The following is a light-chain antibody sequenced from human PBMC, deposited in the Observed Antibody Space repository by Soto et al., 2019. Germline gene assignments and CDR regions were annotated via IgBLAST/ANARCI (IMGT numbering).Light chain of an antibody. CDR2: GAS. CDR3: QQYGSSPPFT. J-gene: IGKJ2*01. CDR1: QSVSSRY. V-gene: IGKV3-20*01. Sequence: EIVLTQSPGTLSLSPGERATLSCRASQSVSSRYLAWYQQKPGQAPRLLMYGASNRATGIPDRFSGSGSGTDFTLTISRLEPEDFAAYFCQQYGSSPPFTFGQGTKVDIK.